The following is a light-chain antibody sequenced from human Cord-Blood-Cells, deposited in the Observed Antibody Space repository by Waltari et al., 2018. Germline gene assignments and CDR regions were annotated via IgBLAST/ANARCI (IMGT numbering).Light chain of an antibody. CDR1: QSVSSN. CDR3: QQYNNWPPLT. J-gene: IGKJ4*01. CDR2: GAS. Sequence: EIVMTQSPATLSVSPGERATLPCRARQSVSSNLAWYQHKPGQAPRLLIYGASTRATGIPARFSGSGSGTEFTLTISSLQSEDFAVYYCQQYNNWPPLTFGGGTKVEIK. V-gene: IGKV3-15*01.